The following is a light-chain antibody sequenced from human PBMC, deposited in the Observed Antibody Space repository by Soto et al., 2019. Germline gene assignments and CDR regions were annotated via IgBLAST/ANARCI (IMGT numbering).Light chain of an antibody. Sequence: AIQMTQSPSSLSASVGGRVTITFRASQGIRNDLGWYQQKPGKAPKLLIYAASDLQSGVPSRFSGSGSGTDFTLTISSLQPEDFATYYCLQDYNYPFTFGPGTKVDIK. V-gene: IGKV1-6*01. J-gene: IGKJ3*01. CDR3: LQDYNYPFT. CDR2: AAS. CDR1: QGIRND.